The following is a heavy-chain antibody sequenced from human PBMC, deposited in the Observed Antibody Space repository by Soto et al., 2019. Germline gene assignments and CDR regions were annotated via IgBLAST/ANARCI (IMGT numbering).Heavy chain of an antibody. CDR2: LYHSGST. CDR1: AYSISSGHY. Sequence: SETLSLTCDVSAYSISSGHYWAWVRQPPGKGLEWIGTLYHSGSTYSNPSLRSRVTISIDTSKTQFSLKLSSVTAADTAVYYCARHVVEPGAIAYFDYWGQGTLVTVSS. V-gene: IGHV4-38-2*01. J-gene: IGHJ4*02. D-gene: IGHD2-2*02. CDR3: ARHVVEPGAIAYFDY.